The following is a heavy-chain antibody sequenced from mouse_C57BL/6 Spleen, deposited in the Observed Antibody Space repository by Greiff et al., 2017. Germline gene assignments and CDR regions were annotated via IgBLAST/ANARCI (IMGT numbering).Heavy chain of an antibody. V-gene: IGHV5-4*01. CDR1: GFTFSSYA. CDR3: ARVEDYYGSSSLFDY. Sequence: EVQVVESGGGLVKPGGSLKLSCAASGFTFSSYAMSWVRQTPEKRLEWVATISDGGSYTYYPDNVKGRFTISRDNAKNSLYLQMSHLKSEDTAMYYCARVEDYYGSSSLFDYWGQGTTLTVSS. D-gene: IGHD1-1*01. CDR2: ISDGGSYT. J-gene: IGHJ2*01.